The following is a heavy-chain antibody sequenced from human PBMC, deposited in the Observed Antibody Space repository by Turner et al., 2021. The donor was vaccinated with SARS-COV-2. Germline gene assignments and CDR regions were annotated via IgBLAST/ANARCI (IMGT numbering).Heavy chain of an antibody. J-gene: IGHJ4*02. D-gene: IGHD6-19*01. CDR1: GFTFSSYE. V-gene: IGHV3-48*03. CDR3: ARVARGNSGWYYFDY. Sequence: EVQLVESGGGLVQPGGSLRLSCAASGFTFSSYEMNWVRQAPGKGLEWVSYIGSRGRTIYYADSVKGRFTISRDNAKNSLYLQMNSLRAEDTAVYYCARVARGNSGWYYFDYWGQGTLVTVSS. CDR2: IGSRGRTI.